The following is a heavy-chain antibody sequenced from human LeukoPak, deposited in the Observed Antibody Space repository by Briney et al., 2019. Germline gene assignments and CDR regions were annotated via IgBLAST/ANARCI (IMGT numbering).Heavy chain of an antibody. D-gene: IGHD5-12*01. Sequence: PSETLSLTCTVSGGSISSYYWGWIRQPPGKGLEWIGSIYHSGSTYYNPSLKSRVTISVDTSKNQFSLKLSSVTAADTAVYCCARDPGSGYDADYWGQGTLVTVSS. CDR2: IYHSGST. CDR1: GGSISSYY. CDR3: ARDPGSGYDADY. J-gene: IGHJ4*02. V-gene: IGHV4-38-2*02.